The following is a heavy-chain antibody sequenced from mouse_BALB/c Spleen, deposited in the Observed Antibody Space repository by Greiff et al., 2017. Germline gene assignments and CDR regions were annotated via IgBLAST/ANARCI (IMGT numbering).Heavy chain of an antibody. D-gene: IGHD2-10*02. J-gene: IGHJ3*01. Sequence: VQLQQSAAELARPGASVKMSCKASGYTFTSYTMHWVKQRPGQGLEWIGYINPSSGYTEYNQKFKDKTTLTADKSSSTAYMQLSSLTSEDSAVYYCAKYGNYGAWFAYWGQGTLVTVSA. CDR1: GYTFTSYT. V-gene: IGHV1-4*02. CDR3: AKYGNYGAWFAY. CDR2: INPSSGYT.